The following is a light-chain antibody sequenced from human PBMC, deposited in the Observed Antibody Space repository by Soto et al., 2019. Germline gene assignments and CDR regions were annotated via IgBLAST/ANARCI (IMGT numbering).Light chain of an antibody. CDR3: TKYGRSPLVT. J-gene: IGKJ5*01. CDR1: QSVSSSY. Sequence: EIVLTQSPGTLSLSPGERATLSCRASQSVSSSYLAWYQQKPGQAPRLLIYGASSRATGIPDRFSGSGSGTDFTLTISRLEPEDFEMYYCTKYGRSPLVTFGQGTRLEIK. V-gene: IGKV3-20*01. CDR2: GAS.